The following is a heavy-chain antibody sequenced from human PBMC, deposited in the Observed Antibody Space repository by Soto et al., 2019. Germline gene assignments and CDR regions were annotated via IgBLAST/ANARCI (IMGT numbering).Heavy chain of an antibody. V-gene: IGHV3-23*01. CDR3: AKIPISSTWLDFDY. CDR2: ISGRGGT. Sequence: DVQLLEWGGGLVQPGGSLRLSCEASGFTFATYDMSWVRQTPGKGLDWVSGISGRGGTSYADSVKGRFTISRDNSXNTLFLQMNSLRVEDTAVYYCAKIPISSTWLDFDYWGQGTLVTVSS. CDR1: GFTFATYD. D-gene: IGHD6-13*01. J-gene: IGHJ4*02.